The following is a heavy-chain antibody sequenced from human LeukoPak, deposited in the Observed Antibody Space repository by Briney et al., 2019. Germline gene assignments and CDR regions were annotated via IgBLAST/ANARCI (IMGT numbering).Heavy chain of an antibody. CDR3: AREPFCSFGELLD. CDR1: GGSVSGDNSY. CDR2: VYTSGRT. V-gene: IGHV4-61*02. J-gene: IGHJ4*02. D-gene: IGHD3-10*01. Sequence: SQTLSLTCTVSGGSVSGDNSYWNWIRLPAGKGLEWIGRVYTSGRTDYNPSLQSRVTISLDTSRNHFSLKLSSVIAADTAVYYCAREPFCSFGELLDWGQGTLVTVSS.